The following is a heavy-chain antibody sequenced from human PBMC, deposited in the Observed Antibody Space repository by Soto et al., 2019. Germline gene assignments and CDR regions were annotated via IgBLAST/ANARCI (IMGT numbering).Heavy chain of an antibody. J-gene: IGHJ4*02. CDR1: GFTFTYAW. CDR3: TTLYGFSSGQFDH. V-gene: IGHV3-15*07. Sequence: GGSLRLSCAASGFTFTYAWLNWVRQAPGKGLEWVGRVKAKSDGGTTDNAAPVKGRFTISRDDSKNTLYLQMSSLKTEDTAVYYCTTLYGFSSGQFDHWGQGALVTVSS. D-gene: IGHD6-19*01. CDR2: VKAKSDGGTT.